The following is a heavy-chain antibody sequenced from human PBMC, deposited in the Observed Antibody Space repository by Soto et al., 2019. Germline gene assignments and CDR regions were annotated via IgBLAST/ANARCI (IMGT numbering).Heavy chain of an antibody. J-gene: IGHJ2*01. CDR2: INDRGSI. Sequence: QVQLQQWGAGPLRPLETLSLTCGVSGGSFSGYYWAWIRQSPGKGLEWIGEINDRGSINYNPSLKSRDSISVDTSKNHYSLNLRSLTAADTAVSYWARDINDLLTGPPWVWYFDLWGRGTLVTVSS. V-gene: IGHV4-34*01. D-gene: IGHD3-9*01. CDR3: ARDINDLLTGPPWVWYFDL. CDR1: GGSFSGYY.